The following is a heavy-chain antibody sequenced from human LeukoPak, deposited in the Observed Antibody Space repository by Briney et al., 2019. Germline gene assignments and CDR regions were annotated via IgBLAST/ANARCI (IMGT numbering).Heavy chain of an antibody. J-gene: IGHJ4*02. CDR1: GYTFTSYG. D-gene: IGHD3-16*01. CDR3: ARAIRRGLGMLYYFDY. V-gene: IGHV1-18*01. CDR2: ISAYNGNT. Sequence: ASVKVSCKASGYTFTSYGISWVRQAPGQGLEWMGWISAYNGNTNYAQKLQGRVTMTTGTSTSTAYMELRSLRSDDTAVYYCARAIRRGLGMLYYFDYWGQGTLVTVSS.